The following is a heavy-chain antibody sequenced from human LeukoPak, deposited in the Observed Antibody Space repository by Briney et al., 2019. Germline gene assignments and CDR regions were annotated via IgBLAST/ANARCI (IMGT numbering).Heavy chain of an antibody. CDR2: VYTSGST. CDR3: ASNSVLSIFDY. Sequence: SQTLSLTCTVSGGSISSGSYYWSWIRQPAGKGLEWIGRVYTSGSTNYKPSLKSRVTISVDTSKNQFSLKLSSVTAADTAVYYCASNSVLSIFDYWGQGTLVTVSS. V-gene: IGHV4-61*02. D-gene: IGHD2/OR15-2a*01. CDR1: GGSISSGSYY. J-gene: IGHJ4*02.